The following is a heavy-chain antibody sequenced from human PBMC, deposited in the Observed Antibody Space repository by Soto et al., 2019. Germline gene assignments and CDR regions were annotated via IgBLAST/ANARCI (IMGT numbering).Heavy chain of an antibody. J-gene: IGHJ4*02. Sequence: ASVKVSCKASGFTSTGYPIHWVRQVPGHRLEWMGWISAYNGNTNYAQKLQGRVTMTTDTSTSTAYMELRSLRSDDTAVYYCAREGTVTTPYFDYWGQGTLVTVSS. CDR3: AREGTVTTPYFDY. D-gene: IGHD4-17*01. CDR1: GFTSTGYP. CDR2: ISAYNGNT. V-gene: IGHV1-18*01.